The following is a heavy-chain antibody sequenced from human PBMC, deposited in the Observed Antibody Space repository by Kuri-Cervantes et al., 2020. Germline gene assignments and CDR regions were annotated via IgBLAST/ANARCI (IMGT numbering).Heavy chain of an antibody. V-gene: IGHV4-61*01. Sequence: SETLSLTCTVSGGYVTTPTHYWTWVRQPPGQTLEWLGYIDYRGITNYNPSLKSRVTISVDTSKNQFSLKLTSVTGADTAVYYCARVLGWFDPWGQGTLVTVSS. CDR2: IDYRGIT. J-gene: IGHJ5*02. CDR1: GGYVTTPTHY. CDR3: ARVLGWFDP.